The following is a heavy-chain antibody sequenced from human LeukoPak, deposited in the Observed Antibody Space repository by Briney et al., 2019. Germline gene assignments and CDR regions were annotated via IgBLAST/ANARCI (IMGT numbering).Heavy chain of an antibody. CDR3: AHRLLGSGWYRAFDY. V-gene: IGHV2-5*01. Sequence: SGPTLVNPTQTLTLTCTFSGFSLSISAVGVGWIRQPPGKALEWLALIYWNGDKRYNPSLKSRLTITKDTSKNQVVLTMTNMDPVDTATYYCAHRLLGSGWYRAFDYWGQGTLVTVSS. CDR2: IYWNGDK. D-gene: IGHD6-19*01. CDR1: GFSLSISAVG. J-gene: IGHJ4*02.